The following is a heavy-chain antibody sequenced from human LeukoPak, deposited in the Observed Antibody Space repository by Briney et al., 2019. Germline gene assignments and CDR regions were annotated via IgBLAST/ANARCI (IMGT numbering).Heavy chain of an antibody. J-gene: IGHJ4*02. CDR1: GLSFSASA. D-gene: IGHD3-10*01. Sequence: GGSLRLSCAASGLSFSASAMHWVRQASGKGLEWVGRIRSRVNNYATAYAASVRGRFTISRDDSKNTASLEMNSLKTEDTAIYYCARSTREVGERFDYWGQGTLVTVSS. V-gene: IGHV3-73*01. CDR2: IRSRVNNYAT. CDR3: ARSTREVGERFDY.